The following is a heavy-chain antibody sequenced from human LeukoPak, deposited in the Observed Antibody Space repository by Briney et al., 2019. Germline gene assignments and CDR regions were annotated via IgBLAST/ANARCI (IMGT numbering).Heavy chain of an antibody. CDR3: ARDDEGAGFDY. J-gene: IGHJ4*02. V-gene: IGHV3-30-3*01. Sequence: GRSPRLSCAASGFTFSSYAMHWVRQAPGKGLEWVAVISYDGSNKYYADSVKGRFTISRDNSKNTLYLQMNSLRAEDTAVYYCARDDEGAGFDYWGQGTLVTVSS. CDR1: GFTFSSYA. CDR2: ISYDGSNK.